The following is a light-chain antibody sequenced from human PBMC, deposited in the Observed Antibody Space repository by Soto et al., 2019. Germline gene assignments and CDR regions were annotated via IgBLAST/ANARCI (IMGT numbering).Light chain of an antibody. CDR1: QSVSSSY. J-gene: IGKJ1*01. CDR3: QQYGSSPGT. Sequence: ILWKQAPGTLSLSPWVRAALSYRPSQSVSSSYLAWYQQKPGQAPRLLIYGASSRATGIPDRFSGSGSGTDFTLTISRLEPEDFAVYYCQQYGSSPGTFGQGTKVDIK. CDR2: GAS. V-gene: IGKV3-20*01.